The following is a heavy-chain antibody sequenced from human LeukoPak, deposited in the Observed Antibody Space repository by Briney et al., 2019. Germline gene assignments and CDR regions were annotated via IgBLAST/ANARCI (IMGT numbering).Heavy chain of an antibody. J-gene: IGHJ4*02. Sequence: GGSLRLSCAASGFTFTNYAMSWVRQAPGKGLQWVSAISGSGGSTYYADSVKGRFTISRDNSKNTLYLQMNSLRAEDTAVYYCAKETSSTSCYNYWGQGTLVTVSS. CDR3: AKETSSTSCYNY. D-gene: IGHD2-2*02. V-gene: IGHV3-23*01. CDR2: ISGSGGST. CDR1: GFTFTNYA.